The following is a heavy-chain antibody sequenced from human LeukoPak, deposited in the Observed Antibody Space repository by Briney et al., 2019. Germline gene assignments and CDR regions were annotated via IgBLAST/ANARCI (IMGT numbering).Heavy chain of an antibody. CDR1: GDSISSSTYY. CDR3: ARVYGPVNY. J-gene: IGHJ4*02. D-gene: IGHD2-8*01. Sequence: SETLSLTCTVSGDSISSSTYYWGWIRQPPGKGLEWIGSINYSGYNYYNPSLKSRVTISVDTSNNQFSLKLTSVTAADTAVYYCARVYGPVNYWGQGTLVTVSS. V-gene: IGHV4-39*07. CDR2: INYSGYN.